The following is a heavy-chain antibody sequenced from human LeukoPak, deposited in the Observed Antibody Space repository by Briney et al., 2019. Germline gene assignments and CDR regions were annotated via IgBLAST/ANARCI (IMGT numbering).Heavy chain of an antibody. Sequence: PGGSLRLSCADPRFTVRNNQMSWVRQAPGKGLEWVSFIDSRDNTYHADSVKGRFTISRHTSKNTLYLQMNSLRAEDTAVYYCARESTPLRGAFDPWGPGTLVSVSS. J-gene: IGHJ5*02. CDR3: ARESTPLRGAFDP. CDR2: IDSRDNT. D-gene: IGHD5-24*01. V-gene: IGHV3-53*04. CDR1: RFTVRNNQ.